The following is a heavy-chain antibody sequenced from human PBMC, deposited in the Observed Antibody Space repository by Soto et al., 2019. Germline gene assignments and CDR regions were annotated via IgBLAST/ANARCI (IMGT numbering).Heavy chain of an antibody. Sequence: GGSLRLSCAASGFTFSSYGMHWVRQAPGKGLEWVAVIWYDGSNKYYADSVKGQFTISRDNSKNTLYLQMNSLRAEDTAVYYGARDGYYYDSSGYDAFDSWGQGTMATVSS. CDR1: GFTFSSYG. D-gene: IGHD3-22*01. V-gene: IGHV3-33*01. CDR2: IWYDGSNK. CDR3: ARDGYYYDSSGYDAFDS. J-gene: IGHJ3*02.